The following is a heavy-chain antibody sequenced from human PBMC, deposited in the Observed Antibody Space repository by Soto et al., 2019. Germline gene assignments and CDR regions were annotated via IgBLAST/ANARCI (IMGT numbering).Heavy chain of an antibody. CDR2: ISAYNGNT. V-gene: IGHV1-18*01. Sequence: ASVKVSCKASGYTFTSYGISWVRQAPGQGLEWMGWISAYNGNTNYAQKLQGRVTMTTDTSTSTAYMELRSLRSDDTAVYYCARGCYDFWSGCGWFDPWGQGTLVTVSS. J-gene: IGHJ5*02. D-gene: IGHD3-3*01. CDR1: GYTFTSYG. CDR3: ARGCYDFWSGCGWFDP.